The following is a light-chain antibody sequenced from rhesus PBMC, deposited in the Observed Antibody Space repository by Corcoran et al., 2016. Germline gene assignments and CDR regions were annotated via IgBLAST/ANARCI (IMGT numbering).Light chain of an antibody. J-gene: IGLJ1*01. CDR1: TGAVTSGNY. CDR3: LLYYSGAQLI. CDR2: NTN. V-gene: IGLV7-76*01. Sequence: QAVVTQEPSLTVSPGGTVTLTCGSSTGAVTSGNYPHWFQQKPGQAPRGLIYNTNNKHSWTPARFSGSLAEGKAALTLSGAQPEDEAEYHCLLYYSGAQLIFGAGTRLTVL.